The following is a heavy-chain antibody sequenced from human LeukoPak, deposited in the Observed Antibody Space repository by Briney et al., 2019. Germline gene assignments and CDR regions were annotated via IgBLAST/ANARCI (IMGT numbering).Heavy chain of an antibody. CDR3: ARDQTITIFGVVTHTSYYFDY. J-gene: IGHJ4*02. Sequence: GGSLRLSCAASGFTFSDYYMSWIRQAPGKGLEWVSYISSSGSTIYYADSVKGRFTISRDNAKNSLYLQMNSLRAEDTAVYYCARDQTITIFGVVTHTSYYFDYWGQGTLVTVSS. CDR2: ISSSGSTI. CDR1: GFTFSDYY. D-gene: IGHD3-3*01. V-gene: IGHV3-11*04.